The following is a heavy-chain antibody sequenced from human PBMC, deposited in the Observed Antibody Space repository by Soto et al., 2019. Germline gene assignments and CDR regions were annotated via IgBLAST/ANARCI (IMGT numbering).Heavy chain of an antibody. CDR2: INAGNGNT. J-gene: IGHJ3*02. CDR3: ARDRASGISEPPDAFDI. CDR1: GYTFTSYA. V-gene: IGHV1-3*01. Sequence: ASVKVSCKASGYTFTSYAMHWVRQAPGQRLEWMRWINAGNGNTKYSQKSQGRVTITRDISASTAYMELSSLRSEDTAVYYCARDRASGISEPPDAFDIWGQGTMVTVSS. D-gene: IGHD1-1*01.